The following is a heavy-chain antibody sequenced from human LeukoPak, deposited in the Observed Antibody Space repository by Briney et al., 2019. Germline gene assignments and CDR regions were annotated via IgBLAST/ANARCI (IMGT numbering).Heavy chain of an antibody. D-gene: IGHD2-8*01. Sequence: GSLRLSCAASGFTFSDYYMSWIRQAPGKGLEWVSYISSASSYTSYADSVKGRFTISRDNAKNSLYLQMNSLRAEDKAVYYCARGQYCTNGVCYDAFAIWGQGTTVTVSS. CDR1: GFTFSDYY. CDR3: ARGQYCTNGVCYDAFAI. J-gene: IGHJ3*02. V-gene: IGHV3-11*06. CDR2: ISSASSYT.